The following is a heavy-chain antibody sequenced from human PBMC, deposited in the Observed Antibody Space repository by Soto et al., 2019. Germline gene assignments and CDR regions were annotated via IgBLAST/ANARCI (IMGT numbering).Heavy chain of an antibody. Sequence: QPGGSLRLSCAASGFTFSSYAMSWVRQAPGKGLEWVSGIGASGAGTYYTDFVKGRFIISRDNSKNSLHLQMNSLRAEDTAVYYCAVRKTGSYFDYWGQGTLVTVSS. CDR3: AVRKTGSYFDY. V-gene: IGHV3-23*01. CDR1: GFTFSSYA. D-gene: IGHD1-26*01. CDR2: IGASGAGT. J-gene: IGHJ4*02.